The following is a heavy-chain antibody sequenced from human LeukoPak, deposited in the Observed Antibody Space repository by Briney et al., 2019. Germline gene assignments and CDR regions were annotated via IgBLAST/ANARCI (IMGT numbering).Heavy chain of an antibody. J-gene: IGHJ5*02. CDR3: AKGKRDGDYVYHWFDP. CDR1: GFTFSSYA. V-gene: IGHV3-23*01. CDR2: INVSGGST. D-gene: IGHD4-17*01. Sequence: GGSLRLSCAASGFTFSSYAMTWARQAPGKGLEWVSSINVSGGSTYYADSAKGRFTISRDNSKNTVYMQMDSLRAEDSAVYYCAKGKRDGDYVYHWFDPWGQGTLVTVSS.